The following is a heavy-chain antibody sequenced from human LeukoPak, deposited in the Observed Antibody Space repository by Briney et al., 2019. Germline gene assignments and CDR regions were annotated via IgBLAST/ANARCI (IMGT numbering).Heavy chain of an antibody. J-gene: IGHJ4*02. V-gene: IGHV4-4*07. D-gene: IGHD6-13*01. CDR2: IYTSGST. CDR1: GGSISSYY. CDR3: ARVTTGYSSSWGLDY. Sequence: SETLSLTCTVSGGSISSYYWSWIRQPAGKGLEGIGRIYTSGSTNYNPSLKSRVTVSVDTSKNQFSLKLSSVTAADTAVYYCARVTTGYSSSWGLDYWGQGTLVTVSS.